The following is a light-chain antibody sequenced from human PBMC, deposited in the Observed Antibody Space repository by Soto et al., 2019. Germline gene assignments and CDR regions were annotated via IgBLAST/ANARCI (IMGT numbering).Light chain of an antibody. Sequence: DIQLTQSPSFLSASVGDRVTITCRASQGISSALAGYQQKPGKAPNLLLYAASTLQSGVPSRFIGSGSGTEFTLTISSLQPEDFATYYCQQLYTYPPTFGQGTKVAIK. CDR1: QGISSA. J-gene: IGKJ1*01. CDR3: QQLYTYPPT. V-gene: IGKV1-9*01. CDR2: AAS.